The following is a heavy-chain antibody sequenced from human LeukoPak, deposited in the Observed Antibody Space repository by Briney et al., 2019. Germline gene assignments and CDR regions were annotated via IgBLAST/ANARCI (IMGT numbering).Heavy chain of an antibody. CDR1: GGSISSGGYY. D-gene: IGHD5-18*01. CDR3: ARAVPDTAMALDY. Sequence: SETLSLTCTVSGGSISSGGYYWSWIRQHTGKGLEWIGYMYNSGSTYYNPSLKSRVTISVDTSKNQFSLKLSSVTAADTAVYYCARAVPDTAMALDYWGQGTLVTVSS. V-gene: IGHV4-31*03. CDR2: MYNSGST. J-gene: IGHJ4*02.